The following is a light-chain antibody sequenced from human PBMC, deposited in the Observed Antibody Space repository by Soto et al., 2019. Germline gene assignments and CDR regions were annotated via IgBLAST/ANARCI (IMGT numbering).Light chain of an antibody. Sequence: EIVMTQSPATLSVSPGERATLSCRASQSVSSNLAWYQQKPGQAPRLLIYGASTRATGIPARFSGSGSGTEFTLTISSLQPDDFATYYCQQYSVYWTFGQGTKVDI. J-gene: IGKJ1*01. CDR3: QQYSVYWT. CDR2: GAS. V-gene: IGKV3-15*01. CDR1: QSVSSN.